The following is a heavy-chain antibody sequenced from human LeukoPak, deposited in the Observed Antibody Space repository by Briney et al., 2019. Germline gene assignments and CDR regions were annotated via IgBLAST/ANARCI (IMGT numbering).Heavy chain of an antibody. Sequence: ASVKVSRKASGYTFTSYYMHWVRQAPGQGLEWMGIINPSGGSTSYAQKFQGRVTMTRDTSTSTVYMELSSLRSEDTAVYYCARDHVVLRFLEWTDNWFDPWGQGTLVTVSS. CDR3: ARDHVVLRFLEWTDNWFDP. CDR1: GYTFTSYY. D-gene: IGHD3-3*01. V-gene: IGHV1-46*01. CDR2: INPSGGST. J-gene: IGHJ5*02.